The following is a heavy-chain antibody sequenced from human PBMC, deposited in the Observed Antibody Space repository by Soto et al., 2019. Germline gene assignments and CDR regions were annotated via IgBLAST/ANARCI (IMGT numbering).Heavy chain of an antibody. Sequence: GGSLRLSCAASGFTFSSYWMSWVRQAPGKGLEWVANIKQDGSEKYYVDSVKGRFTISRDNAKNSLYLQMNSLRAEDTAVYYCARDFGLTVTTGTAVDYWGQGTLVTVSS. J-gene: IGHJ4*02. V-gene: IGHV3-7*01. D-gene: IGHD4-17*01. CDR3: ARDFGLTVTTGTAVDY. CDR2: IKQDGSEK. CDR1: GFTFSSYW.